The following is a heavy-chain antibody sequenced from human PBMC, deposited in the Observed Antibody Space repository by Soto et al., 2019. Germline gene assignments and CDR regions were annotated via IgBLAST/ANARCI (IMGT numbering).Heavy chain of an antibody. CDR2: IYWDDDR. V-gene: IGHV2-5*02. CDR1: GFSLRANGEG. J-gene: IGHJ4*02. D-gene: IGHD2-2*02. CDR3: AHRDRDTRCDY. Sequence: GSGPTLVNPTQTLTLTCTFSGFSLRANGEGVGWIRQPPGKALDWLALIYWDDDRRYNPSLKSRLSITKDTSRNQVVLTMTNMDPADTATYYCAHRDRDTRCDYWGQGTLVTVSS.